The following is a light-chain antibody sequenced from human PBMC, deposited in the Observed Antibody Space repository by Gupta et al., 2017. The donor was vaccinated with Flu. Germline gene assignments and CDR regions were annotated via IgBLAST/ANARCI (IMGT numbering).Light chain of an antibody. V-gene: IGLV2-14*01. Sequence: QSALTQPASVSGSPGQSITISCTGTSSDVGGYNYVSWYQQHPGKVPKLMIYEVSNRPSGVSDRFSGSKSDNTASLTISGLQAEDEADYYCSSYTSSSTLVFGGGTKLTVL. CDR2: EVS. J-gene: IGLJ2*01. CDR1: SSDVGGYNY. CDR3: SSYTSSSTLV.